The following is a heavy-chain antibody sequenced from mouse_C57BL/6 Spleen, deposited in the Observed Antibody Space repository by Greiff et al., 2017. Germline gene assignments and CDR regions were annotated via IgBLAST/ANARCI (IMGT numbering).Heavy chain of an antibody. Sequence: VQLQQSGPGLVQPSQSLSITCTVSGFSLTSYGVHWVRQSPGKGLEWLGVIWSGGSTDYNAAFISRLSTSKDNSKCQVFFKVYSLQAGDTAIDYCARNYYDYDGFDYWGQSTTLTVSS. CDR1: GFSLTSYG. CDR3: ARNYYDYDGFDY. D-gene: IGHD2-4*01. V-gene: IGHV2-2*01. CDR2: IWSGGST. J-gene: IGHJ2*01.